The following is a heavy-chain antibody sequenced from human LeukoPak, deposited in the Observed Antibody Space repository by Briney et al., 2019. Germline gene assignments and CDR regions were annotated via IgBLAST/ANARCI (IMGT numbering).Heavy chain of an antibody. CDR2: IYYSGST. V-gene: IGHV4-59*01. CDR3: ARDVGYDGNFDL. Sequence: SETLSLTCTVSGGSISSYYWSWIRQPPGKGLEWTGYIYYSGSTNYNPSLKSRVIISVDTSKNQFSLKLSSVTAADTAVYYCARDVGYDGNFDLWGRGTLVTVSS. D-gene: IGHD3-22*01. J-gene: IGHJ2*01. CDR1: GGSISSYY.